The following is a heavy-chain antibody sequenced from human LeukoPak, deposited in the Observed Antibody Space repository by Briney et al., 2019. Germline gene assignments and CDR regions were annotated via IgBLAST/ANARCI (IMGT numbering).Heavy chain of an antibody. V-gene: IGHV1-69*13. J-gene: IGHJ4*02. Sequence: SVKVSCKASGGTFSSYAISWVRQAPGQGLEWMGGIIPIFGTANYAQKFQGRVTITADESTSTAYMELSSLRSEDTAVYYCAGSGGYSYGFAQLWGQGTLVTVSS. CDR2: IIPIFGTA. D-gene: IGHD5-18*01. CDR3: AGSGGYSYGFAQL. CDR1: GGTFSSYA.